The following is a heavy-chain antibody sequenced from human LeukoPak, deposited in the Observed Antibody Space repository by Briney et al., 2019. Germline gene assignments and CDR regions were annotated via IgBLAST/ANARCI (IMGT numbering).Heavy chain of an antibody. CDR3: ARGQYGLLGS. V-gene: IGHV4-39*07. CDR1: GGSIGSSSYY. CDR2: IYYSGST. Sequence: SETLSLTCTVSGGSIGSSSYYWGWIRQPPGKGLEWIGSIYYSGSTYYNPSLKSRVTISVDTSKNQFSLKLSSVTAADTAVYYCARGQYGLLGSWGQGTLVTVSS. J-gene: IGHJ5*02. D-gene: IGHD2-15*01.